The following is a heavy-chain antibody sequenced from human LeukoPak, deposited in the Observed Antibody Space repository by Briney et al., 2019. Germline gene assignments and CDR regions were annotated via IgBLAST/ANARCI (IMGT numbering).Heavy chain of an antibody. V-gene: IGHV3-49*04. CDR3: TRVDTIFGVVFVY. D-gene: IGHD3-3*01. CDR1: GFTFGDYA. J-gene: IGHJ4*02. CDR2: IRSKAYGGTT. Sequence: GGSLRLSCTASGFTFGDYAMSWVRQAPGKGLEWVGFIRSKAYGGTTEYAASVKGRFTISRDDSKSIAYLQMNSLKTEDTAVYYCTRVDTIFGVVFVYWGQGTLVTVSS.